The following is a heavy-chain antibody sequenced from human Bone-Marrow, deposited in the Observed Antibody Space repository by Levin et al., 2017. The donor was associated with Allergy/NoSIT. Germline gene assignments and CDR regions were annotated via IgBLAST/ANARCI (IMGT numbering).Heavy chain of an antibody. CDR2: IYYSGST. CDR3: ARGKIMITFGGVIVSQNYYMDV. J-gene: IGHJ6*03. Sequence: SETLSLTCTVSGGSISSYYWSWIRQPPGKGLEWIGYIYYSGSTNYNPSLKSRVTISVDTSKNQFSLKLSSVTAADTAVYYCARGKIMITFGGVIVSQNYYMDVWGKGTTVTVSS. CDR1: GGSISSYY. D-gene: IGHD3-16*02. V-gene: IGHV4-59*01.